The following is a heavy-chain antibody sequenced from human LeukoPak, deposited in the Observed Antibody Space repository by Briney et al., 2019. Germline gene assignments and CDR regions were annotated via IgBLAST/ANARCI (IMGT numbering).Heavy chain of an antibody. Sequence: GGSLRLSCAASGFTFSKYAMSWVLQAPGKGLQWVSAISPSDGNTFYADSVKGRFTISRDNSKNTLSLQMNSLRAEDTALYYCAKDSSVPYGITDWGQGTLVTVSS. CDR1: GFTFSKYA. CDR3: AKDSSVPYGITD. D-gene: IGHD4-17*01. J-gene: IGHJ4*02. V-gene: IGHV3-23*01. CDR2: ISPSDGNT.